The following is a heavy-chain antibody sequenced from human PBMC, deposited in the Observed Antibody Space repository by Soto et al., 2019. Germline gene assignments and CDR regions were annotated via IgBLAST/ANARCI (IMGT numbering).Heavy chain of an antibody. D-gene: IGHD2-2*01. CDR3: ARPTDIVVVPAAPTRIWFDP. V-gene: IGHV4-39*01. J-gene: IGHJ5*02. CDR1: GGSISSSSYY. CDR2: IYYSGST. Sequence: PSETLSLTCTVSGGSISSSSYYWGWIRQPPGKGLEWIGSIYYSGSTYYNPSLKSRVTISVDTSKNQFSLKLSSVTAADTAVYYCARPTDIVVVPAAPTRIWFDPWGQGTLVTVSS.